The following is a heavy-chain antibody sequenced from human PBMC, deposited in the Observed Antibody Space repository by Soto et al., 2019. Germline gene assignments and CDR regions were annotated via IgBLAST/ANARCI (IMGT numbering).Heavy chain of an antibody. J-gene: IGHJ6*02. CDR1: GFTFSSYA. V-gene: IGHV3-23*01. CDR3: AKGITIFGVVITVYYYYGMDV. Sequence: GGSLRLSCAASGFTFSSYAMSWVRQAPGKGLEWVSAISGSGGSTYYADSVKGRFTISRDNSKNTLYLQMNSLRAEDTDVYYCAKGITIFGVVITVYYYYGMDVWGQGTTVTVSS. CDR2: ISGSGGST. D-gene: IGHD3-3*01.